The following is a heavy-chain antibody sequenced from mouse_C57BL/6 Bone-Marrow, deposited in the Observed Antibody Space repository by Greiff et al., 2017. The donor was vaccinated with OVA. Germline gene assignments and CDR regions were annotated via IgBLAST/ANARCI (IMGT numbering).Heavy chain of an antibody. CDR2: IYPSDSET. Sequence: QVQLKQPGAELVRPGSSVKLSCKASGYTFTSYWMDWVKQRPGQGLEWIGNIYPSDSETHYNQKFKDKATLTVDKSSSTAYMQLSSLTSEDSAVYYCARERALGAMDYWGQGTSVTVSS. J-gene: IGHJ4*01. D-gene: IGHD3-3*01. CDR1: GYTFTSYW. V-gene: IGHV1-61*01. CDR3: ARERALGAMDY.